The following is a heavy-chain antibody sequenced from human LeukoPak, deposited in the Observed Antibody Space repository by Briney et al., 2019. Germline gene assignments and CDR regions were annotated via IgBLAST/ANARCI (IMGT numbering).Heavy chain of an antibody. V-gene: IGHV4-59*01. J-gene: IGHJ4*01. CDR2: IYNSGSA. CDR1: GASTRSYY. CDR3: ARGPPGDSSGYWVFDY. Sequence: SETLSLTCTVSGASTRSYYWSWIRQPPGKGLEWIGHIYNSGSAKYNPSLKSRVTISLDTSKNQFSLKLSSVTAADTAVYYCARGPPGDSSGYWVFDYWGQGTLVTVSS. D-gene: IGHD3-22*01.